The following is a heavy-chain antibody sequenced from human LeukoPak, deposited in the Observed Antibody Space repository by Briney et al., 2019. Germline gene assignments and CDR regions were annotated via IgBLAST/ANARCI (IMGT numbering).Heavy chain of an antibody. CDR1: GFTFSSYG. CDR3: AKDGAPLAYCSSTSCYPKYAFDI. Sequence: PGGSLRLSCAASGFTFSSYGMHWVRQAPGKGLEWVAFIRYDGSNKYYADSVRGRFTISRDNSKNTLYLQMNSLRAEDTAVYYCAKDGAPLAYCSSTSCYPKYAFDIWGQGTMVTVSS. CDR2: IRYDGSNK. V-gene: IGHV3-30*02. J-gene: IGHJ3*02. D-gene: IGHD2-2*01.